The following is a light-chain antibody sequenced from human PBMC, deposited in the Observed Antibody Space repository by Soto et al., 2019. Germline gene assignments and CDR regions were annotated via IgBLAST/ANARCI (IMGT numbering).Light chain of an antibody. J-gene: IGKJ1*01. Sequence: EIVMTQSPATLSVSPGERATLSCRASQSVSSNLAWYQQKPGQAPRLLIYGASTRATGIPARFSGSGSGTEFTLTISSLQSKDFAVYDCQQYNNGPPKSFGQGTKVDSK. CDR3: QQYNNGPPKS. V-gene: IGKV3-15*01. CDR2: GAS. CDR1: QSVSSN.